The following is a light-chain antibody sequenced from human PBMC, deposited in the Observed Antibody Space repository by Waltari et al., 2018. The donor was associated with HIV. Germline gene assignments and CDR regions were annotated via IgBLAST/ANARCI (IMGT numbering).Light chain of an antibody. V-gene: IGKV1-5*03. J-gene: IGKJ3*01. CDR3: QQYYSYST. CDR1: QTVYNW. CDR2: KAS. Sequence: DIPLTQSPSTVSAPVGDRITITCRASQTVYNWLAWYQQRPGKAPKLLIYKASTLESGVPPRFSGSGSGTEFTLTINGLQSDDFATYYCQQYYSYSTFGPGTKVDIK.